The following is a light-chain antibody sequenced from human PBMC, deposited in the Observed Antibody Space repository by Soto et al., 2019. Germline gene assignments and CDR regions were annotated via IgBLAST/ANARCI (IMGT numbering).Light chain of an antibody. J-gene: IGKJ4*01. V-gene: IGKV3-15*01. CDR1: RRVSST. CDR3: QQYNNWPQLT. Sequence: IVMPQPPATLSVSPGESATLSCRARRRVSSTWAWYQQKPGQARRLLIYGASTRATGIPARFSGSGSGTEVTLTISSRQSEDFAVYYCQQYNNWPQLTFGGGTKVDIK. CDR2: GAS.